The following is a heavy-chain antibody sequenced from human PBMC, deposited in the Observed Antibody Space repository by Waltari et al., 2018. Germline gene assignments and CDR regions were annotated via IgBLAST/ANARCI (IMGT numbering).Heavy chain of an antibody. J-gene: IGHJ4*02. CDR2: TYYRSKWYN. D-gene: IGHD6-19*01. CDR3: ARRYGSGWYDY. CDR1: GARVPSNSSA. Sequence: QVQLQQSGPGLVKPSHTLPPTCPISGARVPSNSSAWHWLRQSPSRGLEWLGRTYYRSKWYNDYAVSVKSRITINPDTSKNQFSLQLYSVTPEDTAVYYCARRYGSGWYDYWGQGTLVTVSS. V-gene: IGHV6-1*01.